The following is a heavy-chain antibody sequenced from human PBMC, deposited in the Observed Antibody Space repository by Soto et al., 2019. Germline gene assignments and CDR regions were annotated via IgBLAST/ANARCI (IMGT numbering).Heavy chain of an antibody. V-gene: IGHV1-69*01. J-gene: IGHJ6*02. D-gene: IGHD2-2*01. Sequence: QVQLVQSGAEVKKPGSSVKVSCKASGGTFSSYAISWVRQAPGQGLEWMGGIIPIFGTANYAQKFQGRVMITADESTSTAYMELSSLRSEDTAVYYCARGRMPNTNCYYYGMDVWGQGTTVTVSS. CDR2: IIPIFGTA. CDR3: ARGRMPNTNCYYYGMDV. CDR1: GGTFSSYA.